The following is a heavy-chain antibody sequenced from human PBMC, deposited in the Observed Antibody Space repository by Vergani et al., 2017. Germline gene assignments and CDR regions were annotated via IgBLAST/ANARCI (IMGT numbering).Heavy chain of an antibody. CDR2: ISWNSGSI. J-gene: IGHJ4*02. Sequence: EVQLVESGGGLVQPGRSLRLSCAASGFTFDDYAMHWVRQAPGKGLEWVSGISWNSGSIGYADSVKGRFTISRDNAKNSLYLQMNSLRAEDTAVYYCARKRDTLLGYSSSWSSRVGYYFDYWGQGTLVTVSS. CDR3: ARKRDTLLGYSSSWSSRVGYYFDY. V-gene: IGHV3-9*01. D-gene: IGHD6-13*01. CDR1: GFTFDDYA.